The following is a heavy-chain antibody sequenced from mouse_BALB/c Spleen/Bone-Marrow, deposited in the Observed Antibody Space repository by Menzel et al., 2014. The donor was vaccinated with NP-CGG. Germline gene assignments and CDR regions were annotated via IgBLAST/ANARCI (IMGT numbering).Heavy chain of an antibody. Sequence: VQLQQPAPAPVDPSQTQSLTCTATLISLTTGNYRWSWIRQFPGNKLEWIGYIHYSGTINYNPSLTSRTTITRDTSKNQFFLEMNSLTAEDTATYYRARYDGYFDYWGQGTTLTVSS. J-gene: IGHJ2*01. CDR2: IHYSGTI. CDR1: LISLTTGNYR. V-gene: IGHV3-5*02. D-gene: IGHD2-3*01. CDR3: ARYDGYFDY.